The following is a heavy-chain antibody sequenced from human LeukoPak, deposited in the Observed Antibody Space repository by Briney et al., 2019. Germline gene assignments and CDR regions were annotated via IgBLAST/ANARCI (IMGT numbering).Heavy chain of an antibody. Sequence: SETLSLTCAVYGGSLGGYSWSWIRQPPGKGLEWIGEINHSGNTNYNPSLKSRVTISVDTSKNHFSLTLSSVTAADTAVYYCARSDGYGLVGIWGQGTMVTVSS. CDR3: ARSDGYGLVGI. CDR1: GGSLGGYS. V-gene: IGHV4-34*01. D-gene: IGHD3-10*01. CDR2: INHSGNT. J-gene: IGHJ3*02.